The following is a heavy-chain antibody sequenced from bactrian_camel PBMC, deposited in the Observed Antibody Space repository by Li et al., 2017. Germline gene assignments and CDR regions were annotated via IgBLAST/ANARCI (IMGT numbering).Heavy chain of an antibody. V-gene: IGHV3S53*01. CDR3: AARGRHVIQGCPADWIKDGF. D-gene: IGHD1*01. CDR1: GVVISRLC. J-gene: IGHJ4*01. CDR2: VDIDDRT. Sequence: HVQLVESGGGSVQAGGSLTLSCAASGVVISRLCMGWFRQAPGKERESIARVDIDDRTTFSESVKGRFTSSKDKARNTLLLQMNSLELEDTAIYYCAARGRHVIQGCPADWIKDGFWGQGTQVTVS.